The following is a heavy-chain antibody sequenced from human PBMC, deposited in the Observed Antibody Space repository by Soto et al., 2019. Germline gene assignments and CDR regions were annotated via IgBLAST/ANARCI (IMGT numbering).Heavy chain of an antibody. Sequence: QVHLVQSGVEVKTPGASVKVSCQASGYTFFTYDISWVRQAPGQGLEWMGWISTYSGDTKYAQKFQGRVNMTTDTSTTTAYLELGSLRSDDTAVYYCARHHGPTTSENWFDPWGQGTLVTVSS. V-gene: IGHV1-18*01. J-gene: IGHJ5*02. CDR3: ARHHGPTTSENWFDP. CDR2: ISTYSGDT. CDR1: GYTFFTYD. D-gene: IGHD5-12*01.